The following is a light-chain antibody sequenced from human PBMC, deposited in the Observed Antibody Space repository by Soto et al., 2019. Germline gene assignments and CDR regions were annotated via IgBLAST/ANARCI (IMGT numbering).Light chain of an antibody. CDR1: QSVSSSY. Sequence: EIVLTQSPGTLSLSPGERATLSCRASQSVSSSYLAWYQQKPGQAPRLLIYGASSRATGIPDRFSGSGSGTDFTLTISRLEPEDFAVYYCKQYGSATRGLTVGGGTKVDI. CDR3: KQYGSATRGLT. J-gene: IGKJ4*01. CDR2: GAS. V-gene: IGKV3-20*01.